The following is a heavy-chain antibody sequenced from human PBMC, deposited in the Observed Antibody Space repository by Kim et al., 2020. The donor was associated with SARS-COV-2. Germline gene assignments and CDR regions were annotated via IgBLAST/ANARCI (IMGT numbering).Heavy chain of an antibody. V-gene: IGHV4-39*01. D-gene: IGHD3-3*01. CDR1: GGSISSSSYY. J-gene: IGHJ5*02. Sequence: SETLSLTCTVSGGSISSSSYYWGWIRQPPGKGLEWIGSIYYSGSTYYNPSLKSRVTISVDTSKNQFSLKLSSVTAADTAVYYCAGTYYDFWDGYLPGGCFYPSGQRNLVTVSS. CDR2: IYYSGST. CDR3: AGTYYDFWDGYLPGGCFYP.